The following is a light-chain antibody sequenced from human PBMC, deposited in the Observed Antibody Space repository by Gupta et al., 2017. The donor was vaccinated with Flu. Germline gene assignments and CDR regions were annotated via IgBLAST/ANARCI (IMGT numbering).Light chain of an antibody. V-gene: IGLV3-21*03. CDR3: KVRDSRSDHQGV. J-gene: IGLJ3*02. CDR2: ANF. CDR1: SLGRKT. Sequence: KKDRFTCEGNSLGRKTASGYQEKPGQASVLVVHANFDRPSGSPVRFSGSSSGNTASLTISRLETEDEADYYCKVRDSRSDHQGVFGGGTKPTVL.